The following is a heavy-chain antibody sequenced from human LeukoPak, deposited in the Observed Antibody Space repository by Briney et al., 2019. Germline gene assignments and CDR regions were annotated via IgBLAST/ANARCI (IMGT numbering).Heavy chain of an antibody. CDR2: ISHIGST. D-gene: IGHD5-18*01. Sequence: PSETLSLTCTVSGASISSGGFYWSWIHQHPGKGLEWIGYISHIGSTYYNPSLKSRVTISLDASKNQSSLKLSSVTAADTAVYFYARDGYTGSSYFDYWGQGTLVTVSS. CDR3: ARDGYTGSSYFDY. J-gene: IGHJ4*02. CDR1: GASISSGGFY. V-gene: IGHV4-31*03.